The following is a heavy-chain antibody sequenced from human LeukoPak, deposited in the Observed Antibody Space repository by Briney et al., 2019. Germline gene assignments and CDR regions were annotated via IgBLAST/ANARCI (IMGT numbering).Heavy chain of an antibody. CDR3: ARFSAAAGTYYFDY. D-gene: IGHD6-13*01. CDR2: MNPNSGNT. CDR1: GYTFTSYD. V-gene: IGHV1-8*01. Sequence: EASVKVSCKASGYTFTSYDINWVRQATGQGLEWMGWMNPNSGNTGYAQKFQGRVTMTRNTSISTAYMELSSLRSEDTAVYYCARFSAAAGTYYFDYWGQRTLVTVSS. J-gene: IGHJ4*02.